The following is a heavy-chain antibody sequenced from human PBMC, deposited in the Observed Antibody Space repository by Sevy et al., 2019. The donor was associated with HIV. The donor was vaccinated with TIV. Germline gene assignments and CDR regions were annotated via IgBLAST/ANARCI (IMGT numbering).Heavy chain of an antibody. Sequence: GGSLRLSCAASGFTFAKYSMSWVRQAPGKGLEWVSTFSFGCGRINYADSVKGGFTISRDDSKNTLFLQMNSLRAEDTATYFCARVGCTQPHDYGGQGTLVTVSS. CDR2: FSFGCGRI. D-gene: IGHD2-8*01. J-gene: IGHJ4*02. CDR1: GFTFAKYS. V-gene: IGHV3-23*01. CDR3: ARVGCTQPHDY.